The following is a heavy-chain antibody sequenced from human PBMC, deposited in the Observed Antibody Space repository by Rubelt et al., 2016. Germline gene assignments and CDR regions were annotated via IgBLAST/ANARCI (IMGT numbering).Heavy chain of an antibody. CDR2: IDHSGRT. D-gene: IGHD3-10*01. Sequence: QVQLQQWGAGLLKPSETLSLTCAVYGGSFSGYYWSWIRQPPEKGLEWIGEIDHSGRTTYNPSLKSRVIISVDTSKTHFSLSLISVTAADTAVYYCARGYGSGTYWFDYWGQGTLVTVSS. J-gene: IGHJ4*02. CDR3: ARGYGSGTYWFDY. V-gene: IGHV4-34*01. CDR1: GGSFSGYY.